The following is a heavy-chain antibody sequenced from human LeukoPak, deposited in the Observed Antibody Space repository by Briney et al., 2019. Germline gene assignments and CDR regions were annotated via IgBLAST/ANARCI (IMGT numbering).Heavy chain of an antibody. CDR3: ASGKTYYYYMDV. CDR1: GYSISSGYY. CDR2: IYYSGST. D-gene: IGHD1/OR15-1a*01. V-gene: IGHV4-38-2*02. J-gene: IGHJ6*03. Sequence: SETLSLTCNVSGYSISSGYYWTWIRQPPGKGLEWIGSIYYSGSTYYNPSLKSRVTISVDTSKNQFSLKLSSVTAADTAVYYCASGKTYYYYMDVWGKGTTVTVSS.